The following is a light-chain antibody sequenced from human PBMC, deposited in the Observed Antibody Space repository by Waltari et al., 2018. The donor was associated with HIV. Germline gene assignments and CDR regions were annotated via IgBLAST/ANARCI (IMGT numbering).Light chain of an antibody. J-gene: IGKJ1*01. CDR3: MQTVQLSWT. Sequence: DIVMTQTPVSLSVTAGQPASISCKSSQSLLHSDGKTYLYWYLKMPGQPPQRLMYEVSTRFAGVPDRFRGSGSGTDFTLRISRVEAEDVGVYYCMQTVQLSWTFGQGTKVQIK. CDR2: EVS. V-gene: IGKV2D-29*01. CDR1: QSLLHSDGKTY.